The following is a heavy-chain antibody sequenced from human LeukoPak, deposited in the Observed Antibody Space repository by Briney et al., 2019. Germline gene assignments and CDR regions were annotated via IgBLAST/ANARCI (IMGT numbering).Heavy chain of an antibody. D-gene: IGHD6-6*01. Sequence: GGSLRLSCAASGFTLSSYGLSWVRQAPGEGLEWVSAISGSGVSTYYADSVKGRFTISRDNAKNSLYLQMNSLRAEDTAVYYCARWEIIAARRGVDYWGQGTLVTVSS. CDR3: ARWEIIAARRGVDY. J-gene: IGHJ4*02. V-gene: IGHV3-23*01. CDR1: GFTLSSYG. CDR2: ISGSGVST.